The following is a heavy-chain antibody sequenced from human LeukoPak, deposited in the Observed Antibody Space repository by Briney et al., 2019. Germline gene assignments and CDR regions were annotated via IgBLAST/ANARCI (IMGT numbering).Heavy chain of an antibody. V-gene: IGHV3-66*04. J-gene: IGHJ4*02. Sequence: GGSLRLSCAASGFTVSSNYMSWVRQAPGKGLEWVSVIYSGGSTYYADSVKGRFTISRDNSKNTLYLQMNSLRAEDTAVYYCAKRDSSGSYPYYFDSWGQGTLVTVSS. CDR2: IYSGGST. D-gene: IGHD3-22*01. CDR3: AKRDSSGSYPYYFDS. CDR1: GFTVSSNY.